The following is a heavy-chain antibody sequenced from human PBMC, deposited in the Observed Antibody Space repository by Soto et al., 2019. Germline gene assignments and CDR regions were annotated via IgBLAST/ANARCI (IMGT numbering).Heavy chain of an antibody. J-gene: IGHJ4*02. CDR1: GFTFDDYG. Sequence: GGSLRLSCAASGFTFDDYGMSWVRQAPGKGLEWVSGINWNGGSTGYADSVKGRFTISRDNAKNSLYLQMNSLRAEDTALYYCARATYYYDSSGPGGIDYWGQGTLVTVSS. V-gene: IGHV3-20*04. CDR3: ARATYYYDSSGPGGIDY. D-gene: IGHD3-22*01. CDR2: INWNGGST.